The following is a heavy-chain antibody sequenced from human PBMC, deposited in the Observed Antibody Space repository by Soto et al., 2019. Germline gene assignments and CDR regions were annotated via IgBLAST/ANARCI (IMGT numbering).Heavy chain of an antibody. V-gene: IGHV4-4*07. CDR2: IDTSGTT. J-gene: IGHJ4*02. CDR3: ARGFGSSWYYFDY. CDR1: GGSINSYY. D-gene: IGHD6-13*01. Sequence: ETLSLTCTVSGGSINSYYWTWIRQPAGKGLEWIGLIDTSGTTNYNPSLKSRVTMSVDTSKNQFSLKLTSVTAADTAMYYCARGFGSSWYYFDYWGRGTLVTVSS.